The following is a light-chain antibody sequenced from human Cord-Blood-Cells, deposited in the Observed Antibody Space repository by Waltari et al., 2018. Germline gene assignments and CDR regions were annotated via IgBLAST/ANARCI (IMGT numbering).Light chain of an antibody. CDR3: SSYAGSNNLV. Sequence: QSALTQPPSASGSPGQSVTISCTGTSSDVGGSNYVSWYQQHPGKAPNLIIYEVSQPPSGVPVRFSGSKSGNTASLTVSGLQAEDEADYYCSSYAGSNNLVFGGGTKLTVL. CDR1: SSDVGGSNY. V-gene: IGLV2-8*01. CDR2: EVS. J-gene: IGLJ2*01.